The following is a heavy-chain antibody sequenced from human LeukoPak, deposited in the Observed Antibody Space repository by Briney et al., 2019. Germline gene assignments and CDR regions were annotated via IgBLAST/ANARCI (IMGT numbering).Heavy chain of an antibody. V-gene: IGHV3-66*01. J-gene: IGHJ4*02. CDR1: GFTVSSNY. CDR3: VKGGVVTSRPLDY. CDR2: IYSGGST. D-gene: IGHD3-3*01. Sequence: GGSLRLSCAASGFTVSSNYMSWVRQAPGKGLEWVSVIYSGGSTFYAHSVKGRFTISRDNSKNTLYLQMSSLRPEDTAVYYCVKGGVVTSRPLDYWGQGTLVTVSS.